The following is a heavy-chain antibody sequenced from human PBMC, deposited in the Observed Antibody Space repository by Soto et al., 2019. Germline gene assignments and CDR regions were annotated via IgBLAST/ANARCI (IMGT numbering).Heavy chain of an antibody. CDR1: GFTFSNYG. V-gene: IGHV3-33*01. CDR3: ARDPNGGAHYGMDV. CDR2: IWYDGSNK. J-gene: IGHJ6*02. Sequence: QVQLVESGGGVVQPGRSLRLSCAASGFTFSNYGMHWVRQAPGKGLEWVAIIWYDGSNKYYADSVKGRFTISRDNSKNTVYLQMNTLRGDDTAVYYCARDPNGGAHYGMDVWGQGTTVTVSS. D-gene: IGHD2-8*01.